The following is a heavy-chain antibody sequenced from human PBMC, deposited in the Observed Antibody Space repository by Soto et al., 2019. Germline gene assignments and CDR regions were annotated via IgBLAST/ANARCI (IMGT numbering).Heavy chain of an antibody. CDR1: GFTFSSYA. D-gene: IGHD4-17*01. Sequence: GGSLRLSCAASGFTFSSYAMSWVRQAPGKGLEWVSAISGSGGSTYYADSVKGRFTISRDNSKNTLYLQMNSLRAEDTAVYYCAKDRGYGDYGPALFQHWGQGTLVTVSS. CDR2: ISGSGGST. V-gene: IGHV3-23*01. J-gene: IGHJ1*01. CDR3: AKDRGYGDYGPALFQH.